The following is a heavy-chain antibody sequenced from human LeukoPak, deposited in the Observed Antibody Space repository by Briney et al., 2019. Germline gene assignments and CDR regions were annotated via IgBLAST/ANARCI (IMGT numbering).Heavy chain of an antibody. Sequence: GGSLGLSCAASGFTFSSYGMHWVRQAPGKGLEWVADISYDGSNKYYADSVKGRFTISRDNSKNTLYLQMNSLRAEDTAVYYCAKNRDRGVLTYYYDSSGSSHFDLWGRGTLVTVSS. CDR3: AKNRDRGVLTYYYDSSGSSHFDL. CDR2: ISYDGSNK. D-gene: IGHD3-22*01. J-gene: IGHJ2*01. V-gene: IGHV3-30*18. CDR1: GFTFSSYG.